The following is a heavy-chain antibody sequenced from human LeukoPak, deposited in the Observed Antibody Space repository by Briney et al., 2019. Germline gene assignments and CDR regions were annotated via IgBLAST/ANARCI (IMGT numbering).Heavy chain of an antibody. V-gene: IGHV3-53*01. CDR2: IYSGGSI. Sequence: GGSLRLSCAASGFTVSSNYMSWVRQAPGKGLEWVSVIYSGGSIYYSDSVKGRFTISRDNSNNTLYLQMNSLRAEDTAVYYCARDQAYYYGMDVWGQGTTVTVSS. CDR3: ARDQAYYYGMDV. J-gene: IGHJ6*02. CDR1: GFTVSSNY.